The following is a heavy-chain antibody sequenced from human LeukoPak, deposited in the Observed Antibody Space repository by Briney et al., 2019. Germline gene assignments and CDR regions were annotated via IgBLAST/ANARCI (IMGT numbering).Heavy chain of an antibody. CDR3: ARRRRYYDSSGYAQYYFDY. J-gene: IGHJ4*02. Sequence: PSETLSLTCTVSGASISSTSHYWSWIRQPPGKGLEWIGEINHSGSTNYNPSLKSRVTISVDTSKNQFSLKLSSVTAADTAAYYCARRRRYYDSSGYAQYYFDYWGQGTLVTVSS. D-gene: IGHD3-22*01. CDR1: GASISSTSHY. V-gene: IGHV4-39*07. CDR2: INHSGST.